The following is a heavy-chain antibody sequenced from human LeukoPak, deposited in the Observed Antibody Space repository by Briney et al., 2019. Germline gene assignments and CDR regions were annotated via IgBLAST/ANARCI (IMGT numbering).Heavy chain of an antibody. V-gene: IGHV4-34*01. Sequence: SSETLSLTCAVYGGSFSGYYWSWIRQPPGKGLEWIGEINHSGSTNYNPSLKSRVTISVDTSKNQFSLKLSSVTAADTAVYYCARGGEDSSGYYGYFDYWGQGTLVTVSS. CDR2: INHSGST. CDR1: GGSFSGYY. J-gene: IGHJ4*02. CDR3: ARGGEDSSGYYGYFDY. D-gene: IGHD3-22*01.